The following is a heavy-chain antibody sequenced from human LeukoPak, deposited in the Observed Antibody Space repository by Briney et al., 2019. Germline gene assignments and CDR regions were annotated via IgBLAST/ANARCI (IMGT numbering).Heavy chain of an antibody. CDR3: TRRDDFWSGSRDGFDI. V-gene: IGHV3-73*01. J-gene: IGHJ3*02. CDR2: IRSKANSYAT. D-gene: IGHD3-3*01. Sequence: GGSLRLSCAASGFTFSGSAMHWVRQASGKGLEWVGRIRSKANSYATAFAASVKGRFTISRYDSKNTAYLQMNSLKTEDTAIYYCTRRDDFWSGSRDGFDIWGRGTMVTVSS. CDR1: GFTFSGSA.